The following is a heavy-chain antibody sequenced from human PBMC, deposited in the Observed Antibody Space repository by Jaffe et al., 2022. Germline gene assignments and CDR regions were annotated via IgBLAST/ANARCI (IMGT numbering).Heavy chain of an antibody. D-gene: IGHD3-16*01. CDR2: ISWDGGST. J-gene: IGHJ1*01. CDR3: AKDIGRRLEYFQH. Sequence: EVQLVESGGVVVQPGGSLRLSCAASGFTFDDYAMHWVRQAPGKGLEWVSLISWDGGSTYYADSVKGRFTISRDNSKNSLYLQMNSLRAEDTALYYCAKDIGRRLEYFQHWGQGTLVTVSS. V-gene: IGHV3-43D*04. CDR1: GFTFDDYA.